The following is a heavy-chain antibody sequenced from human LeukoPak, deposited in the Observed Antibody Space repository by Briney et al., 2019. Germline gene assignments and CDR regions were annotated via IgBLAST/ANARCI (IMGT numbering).Heavy chain of an antibody. V-gene: IGHV4-34*01. CDR3: ARGRGSSSWYGAFDY. D-gene: IGHD6-13*01. CDR1: GGSFSGYY. J-gene: IGHJ4*02. CDR2: INHSGST. Sequence: SETLSLTCAVYGGSFSGYYWSWIRQPPGKGLEWIGEINHSGSTNYNPSLKSRVTISVDTSKNQFSLKLSSVTAADTAAYYCARGRGSSSWYGAFDYWGQGTLVTVSS.